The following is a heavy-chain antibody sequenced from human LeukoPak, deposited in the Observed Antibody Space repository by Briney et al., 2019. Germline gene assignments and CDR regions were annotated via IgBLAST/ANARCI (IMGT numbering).Heavy chain of an antibody. J-gene: IGHJ4*02. D-gene: IGHD3-10*01. V-gene: IGHV4-38-2*01. CDR3: ARRPGPHPHYFDY. CDR2: IYHSGST. CDR1: GYPISSGYY. Sequence: PSETLSLTCAVSGYPISSGYYWGWIRQPPGKGLEWIGSIYHSGSTYYNPSLKSRVTISVDTSKNQFSLKLSSVTAADTAVYYCARRPGPHPHYFDYWGQGTLVTVPS.